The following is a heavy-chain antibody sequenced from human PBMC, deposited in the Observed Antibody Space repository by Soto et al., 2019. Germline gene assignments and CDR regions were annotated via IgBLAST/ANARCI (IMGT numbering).Heavy chain of an antibody. CDR3: ARDGVTTVPLGYFDL. Sequence: QVQLVQSGAEVKKPGASVKVSCKASGYTFTSYGISWVRQAPGQGLEWMGWISAYNGNTNYAQKLQGRVTMTTDTSTSTAYMELRSRRADDTAVYYCARDGVTTVPLGYFDLWGRGTLVTVSS. CDR2: ISAYNGNT. CDR1: GYTFTSYG. V-gene: IGHV1-18*01. D-gene: IGHD4-17*01. J-gene: IGHJ2*01.